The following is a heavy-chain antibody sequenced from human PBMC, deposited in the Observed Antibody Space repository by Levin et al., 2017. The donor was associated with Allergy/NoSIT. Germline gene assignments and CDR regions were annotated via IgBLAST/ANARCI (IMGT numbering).Heavy chain of an antibody. CDR3: VRHVVVSVNWFDP. CDR1: GGSISSSNW. D-gene: IGHD2-2*01. V-gene: IGHV4-4*02. Sequence: SETLSLTCAVSGGSISSSNWWSWVRQPPGKGLEWIGEIYHSGSTNYNPSLKSRVTISVDKSKNQFSLKLSSETAADTAVYYCVRHVVVSVNWFDPWGQGTLVTVSS. CDR2: IYHSGST. J-gene: IGHJ5*02.